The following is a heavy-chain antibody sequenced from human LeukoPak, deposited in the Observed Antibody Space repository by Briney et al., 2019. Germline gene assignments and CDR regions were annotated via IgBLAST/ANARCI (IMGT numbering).Heavy chain of an antibody. CDR3: ARATYSSGWYGGNDAFDV. CDR1: GGSISSGGYS. V-gene: IGHV4-30-2*01. D-gene: IGHD6-19*01. CDR2: IYHSGST. J-gene: IGHJ3*01. Sequence: SQTLSLTCAVSGGSISSGGYSWSWIRQPPGKGLEWIGYIYHSGSTYYNPSLKSRVTISVDRSKNQFSLKLSSVTAADTAVYYCARATYSSGWYGGNDAFDVWGQGTMVTVSS.